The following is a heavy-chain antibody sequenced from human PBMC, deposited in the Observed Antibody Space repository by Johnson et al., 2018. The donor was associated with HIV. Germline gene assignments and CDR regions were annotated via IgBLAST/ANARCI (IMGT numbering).Heavy chain of an antibody. D-gene: IGHD6-6*01. Sequence: QVQLVESGGGVVQPGRSLRLSCAASGFSFSSYAMHWVRQAPGKGLEWVAVVSYDGSERYYADSVKGRFTISRDNSKNTLYLQMNSLRAEDTAVYYCAKEDSSSWNAFDIWGQGTMVTVSS. CDR1: GFSFSSYA. V-gene: IGHV3-30*04. J-gene: IGHJ3*02. CDR3: AKEDSSSWNAFDI. CDR2: VSYDGSER.